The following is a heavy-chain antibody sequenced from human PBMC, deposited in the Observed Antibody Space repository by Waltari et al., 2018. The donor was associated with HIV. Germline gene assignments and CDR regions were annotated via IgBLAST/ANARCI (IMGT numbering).Heavy chain of an antibody. V-gene: IGHV4-59*01. D-gene: IGHD6-13*01. J-gene: IGHJ5*02. CDR2: VYFSGRT. CDR3: ARQRQQPSVAWFDP. CDR1: GGSITSYY. Sequence: QVQLRESGPGLVKPSETLSLTCTVTGGSITSYYWRWSRQPPGRGLEWIGYVYFSGRTKYNPSLKSRVTISVDRSKNQFSLRVNSVTAADTAVYYCARQRQQPSVAWFDPWGQGALVTVSS.